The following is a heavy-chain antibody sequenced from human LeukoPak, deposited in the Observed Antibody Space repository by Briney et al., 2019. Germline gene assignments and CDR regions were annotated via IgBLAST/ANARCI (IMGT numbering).Heavy chain of an antibody. V-gene: IGHV1-2*06. D-gene: IGHD5-12*01. J-gene: IGHJ4*02. CDR1: GYTFTGYY. CDR2: INPNSGGT. CDR3: ARWRYSGYDFGY. Sequence: GASVKVSCKASGYTFTGYYMHWVRQAPGQGLEWMGRINPNSGGTKYAQKFQGRVTMTRDTSISTAYMELSRLRSDDTAVYYCARWRYSGYDFGYWGQGTLVTVSS.